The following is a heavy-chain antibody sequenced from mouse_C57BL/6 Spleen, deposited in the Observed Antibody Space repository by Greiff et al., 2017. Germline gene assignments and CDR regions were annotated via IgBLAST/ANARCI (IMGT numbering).Heavy chain of an antibody. J-gene: IGHJ3*01. V-gene: IGHV1-19*01. D-gene: IGHD3-2*02. Sequence: VQLQQSGPVLVKPGASVKMSCKASGYTFTDYYMNWVKQSHGKSLEWLGVINPYNGGTSYNQKFKGNATLTVDKSSSTAYMELNSLTSEDSAVYYCARDDSSGWFAYWGQGTLVTVSA. CDR2: INPYNGGT. CDR1: GYTFTDYY. CDR3: ARDDSSGWFAY.